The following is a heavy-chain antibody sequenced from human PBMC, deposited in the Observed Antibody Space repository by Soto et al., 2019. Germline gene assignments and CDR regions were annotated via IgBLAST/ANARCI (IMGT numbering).Heavy chain of an antibody. D-gene: IGHD3-10*01. CDR1: GGTFSSYA. V-gene: IGHV1-69*01. J-gene: IGHJ4*02. CDR3: AREPPHPWGFITTGYCDY. CDR2: IIPIFGTA. Sequence: QVQLVQSGAEVKKPGSSVKVSCKASGGTFSSYAISWVRQAPGQGLEWMGGIIPIFGTANYAQKFQGRVTITADEATSTACRELSSLRAEDTAVYYCAREPPHPWGFITTGYCDYWGQGTLVTVSS.